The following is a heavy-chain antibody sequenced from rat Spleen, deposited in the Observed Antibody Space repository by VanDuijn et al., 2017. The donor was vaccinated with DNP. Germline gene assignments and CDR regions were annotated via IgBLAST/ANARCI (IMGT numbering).Heavy chain of an antibody. J-gene: IGHJ2*01. Sequence: EVQLVESGGGLVQPGRSLKLSCAVSGFTFSNYGMAWVRRAPTKGLEWVASISPSGGSTYYRDSVKGRFTISRDNAKSTLYLQMDSLRSEDTATYYCAGRPPPTRGPFDYWGQGVMVTVSS. CDR1: GFTFSNYG. V-gene: IGHV5-19*01. CDR3: AGRPPPTRGPFDY. CDR2: ISPSGGST. D-gene: IGHD1-4*01.